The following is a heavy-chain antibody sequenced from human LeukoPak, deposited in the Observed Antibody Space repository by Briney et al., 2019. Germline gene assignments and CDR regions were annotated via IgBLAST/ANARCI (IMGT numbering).Heavy chain of an antibody. V-gene: IGHV4-31*03. CDR2: IYYSGTA. Sequence: KPSETLSLTCTVSGGSINSAGYFWHWIRQLPGKGLEWIGDIYYSGTAYSNPSLESRVTVSVDTSKNQFSLNLRSVTAADTAVYDCVRGTPQGFCSSTSCYTWLDPWGQGTLVTISS. CDR1: GGSINSAGYF. D-gene: IGHD2-2*02. CDR3: VRGTPQGFCSSTSCYTWLDP. J-gene: IGHJ5*02.